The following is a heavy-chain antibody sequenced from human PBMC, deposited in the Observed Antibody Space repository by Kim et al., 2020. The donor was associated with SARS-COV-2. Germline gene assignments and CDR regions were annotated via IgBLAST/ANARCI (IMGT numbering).Heavy chain of an antibody. D-gene: IGHD6-13*01. CDR2: IYYSGST. CDR3: ERYSSSWYLAFDI. V-gene: IGHV4-39*01. Sequence: SETLSLTCTVSGGSISSSSYYWGWIRQPPGKGLEWIGSIYYSGSTYYNPSLKSRVTISVDTSKNQFSLKLSSVTAADTAVYYCERYSSSWYLAFDIWGQG. CDR1: GGSISSSSYY. J-gene: IGHJ3*02.